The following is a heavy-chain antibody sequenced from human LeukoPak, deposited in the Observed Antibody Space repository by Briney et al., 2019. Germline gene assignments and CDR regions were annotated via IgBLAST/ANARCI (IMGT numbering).Heavy chain of an antibody. CDR3: AKDRSRDGYNSFDY. D-gene: IGHD5-24*01. V-gene: IGHV1-69-2*01. J-gene: IGHJ4*02. CDR2: VDPEDGET. CDR1: GYTFIDYY. Sequence: GASAKVSCKASGYTFIDYYMQWVQQAPGKGLEWMGRVDPEDGETIYAEKFQGRVTITADTSTGTVYMELSSLRSEDTAVYYCAKDRSRDGYNSFDYWGQGTLVTVSS.